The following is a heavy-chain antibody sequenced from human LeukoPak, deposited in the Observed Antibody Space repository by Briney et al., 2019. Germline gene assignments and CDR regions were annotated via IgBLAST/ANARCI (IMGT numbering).Heavy chain of an antibody. Sequence: SETLSLTCAVYGGSFSGYYWSWIRQPPGKGLEWIGEINHSGSTNYNPSLKSRVTISVDTSKNQFSLKLSSVTAADTAVYYCARDPGSGWYKTLFDYWGQGTLVTVSS. CDR2: INHSGST. CDR1: GGSFSGYY. CDR3: ARDPGSGWYKTLFDY. J-gene: IGHJ4*02. D-gene: IGHD6-19*01. V-gene: IGHV4-34*01.